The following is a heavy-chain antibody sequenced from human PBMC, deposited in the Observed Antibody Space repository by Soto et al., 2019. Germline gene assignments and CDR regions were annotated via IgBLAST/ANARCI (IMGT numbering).Heavy chain of an antibody. CDR1: GFTFSSYA. CDR3: ARDKWGEAARSIFDY. Sequence: QPGGSLRLSCAASGFTFSSYAMHWVRQAPGKGLEWVAVISYDGSNKYYADSVKGRFTISRDNSKNTLYLQMNSLRAEDTAVYYCARDKWGEAARSIFDYWGQGTLVTVSS. D-gene: IGHD6-6*01. V-gene: IGHV3-30-3*01. J-gene: IGHJ4*02. CDR2: ISYDGSNK.